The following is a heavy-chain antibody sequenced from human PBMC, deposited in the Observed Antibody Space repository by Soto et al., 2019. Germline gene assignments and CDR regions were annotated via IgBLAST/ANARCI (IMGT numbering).Heavy chain of an antibody. Sequence: PSETLSLTCTVSGGSISSSSSYWGWIRQPPGKGLEWIGYIYYSGSTNYNPSLKSRVTISVDTSKNQFSLKLSSVTAADTAVYYCARDREEKGLTSRYPVGGRNYYYYGMDVWGQGTTVTVSS. CDR3: ARDREEKGLTSRYPVGGRNYYYYGMDV. CDR2: IYYSGST. CDR1: GGSISSSSSY. D-gene: IGHD1-20*01. V-gene: IGHV4-39*07. J-gene: IGHJ6*01.